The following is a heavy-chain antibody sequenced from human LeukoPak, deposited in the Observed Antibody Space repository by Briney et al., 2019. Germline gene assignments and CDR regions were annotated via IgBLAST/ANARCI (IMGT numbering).Heavy chain of an antibody. V-gene: IGHV4-39*01. J-gene: IGHJ6*02. D-gene: IGHD5-12*01. CDR3: ARVGSGYVEESHNYYGMDV. Sequence: SETLSLTCTVSGDSISSGSYYWGWIRQPPGKGLKWIGAIYSSGSTYYNPSLKSRVTISVDTSKNQFSLKLSSVTAADTALYYCARVGSGYVEESHNYYGMDVWGQGTTVTVSS. CDR1: GDSISSGSYY. CDR2: IYSSGST.